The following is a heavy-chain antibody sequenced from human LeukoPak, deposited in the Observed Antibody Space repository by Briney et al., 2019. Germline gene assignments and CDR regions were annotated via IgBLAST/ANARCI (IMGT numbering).Heavy chain of an antibody. J-gene: IGHJ3*02. CDR3: ARDYLMGGTTGKAFDI. CDR2: ISYDGNIK. V-gene: IGHV3-30*09. D-gene: IGHD1-26*01. CDR1: GFTFSSYA. Sequence: GRSLRLSCAASGFTFSSYAMHWVRQAPGKGLEWVAVISYDGNIKYYTDSVKGRFAISRDNSKNTLYLQMNSLRAEDTAVYYCARDYLMGGTTGKAFDIWGQGTMVTISS.